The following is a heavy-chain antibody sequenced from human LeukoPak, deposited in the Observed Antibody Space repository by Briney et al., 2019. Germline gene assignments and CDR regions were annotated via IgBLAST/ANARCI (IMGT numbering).Heavy chain of an antibody. CDR1: GDSIRGYS. D-gene: IGHD5-18*01. J-gene: IGHJ6*03. Sequence: SETLSLTCTVSGDSIRGYSWSWIRQPPGGGLEWIGYIYYSGDTAYNPSLKSRVTMSVDTSKNQFSLKLSSVTAADTAVYYCARTTEGGYTYDYFYYYYMDVWGKGTTVTISS. V-gene: IGHV4-59*01. CDR3: ARTTEGGYTYDYFYYYYMDV. CDR2: IYYSGDT.